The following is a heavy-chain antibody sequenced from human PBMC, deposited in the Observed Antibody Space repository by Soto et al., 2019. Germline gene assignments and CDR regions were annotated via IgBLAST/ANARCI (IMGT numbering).Heavy chain of an antibody. J-gene: IGHJ4*02. CDR2: ISNSGSTI. V-gene: IGHV3-11*01. CDR3: ARGIAAAE. D-gene: IGHD6-13*01. Sequence: QVQLVESGGDLVKPGGSLRLSCAASGFTFSDSYMSWIRQAPGKGLEWISYISNSGSTIHYADSVKGRFTISRDNAKNSLYLQMHSLRADETAVYYCARGIAAAEWGQGTLVTVSS. CDR1: GFTFSDSY.